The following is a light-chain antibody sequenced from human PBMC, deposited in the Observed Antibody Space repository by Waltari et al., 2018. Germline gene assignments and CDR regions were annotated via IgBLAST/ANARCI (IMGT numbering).Light chain of an antibody. J-gene: IGKJ1*01. CDR1: QSINNW. V-gene: IGKV1-5*03. Sequence: DIQMTQSPSTLSASVGDRVTNTCRASQSINNWLAWFQQKPGKAPKVLIYKASILESGVPSRFSGSVSGTEFTLTISSLQPDDFGSYYCQQYQKSPWTFGQGTKVEIK. CDR2: KAS. CDR3: QQYQKSPWT.